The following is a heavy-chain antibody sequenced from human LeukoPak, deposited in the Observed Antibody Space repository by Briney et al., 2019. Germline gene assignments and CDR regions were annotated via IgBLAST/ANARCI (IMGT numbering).Heavy chain of an antibody. CDR2: IYYSGST. V-gene: IGHV4-31*03. Sequence: SETLSLTCTVSGGSISSGGYYWSWIRQHPGKGLEWIGYIYYSGSTYYNPSLKSRVTISVDTSKNQFSLKLSSVTAADTAVYYCARASPVAGYFDYWGQGTLVTVSS. D-gene: IGHD6-19*01. CDR3: ARASPVAGYFDY. CDR1: GGSISSGGYY. J-gene: IGHJ4*02.